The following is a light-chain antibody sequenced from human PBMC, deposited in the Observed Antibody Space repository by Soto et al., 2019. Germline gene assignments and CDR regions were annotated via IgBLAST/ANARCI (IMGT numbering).Light chain of an antibody. CDR2: GAS. CDR3: QQYNNWPRT. V-gene: IGKV3-15*01. CDR1: QSVAYT. Sequence: EIVLTASPFTLSFSPGARGPLSCRASQSVAYTYLAWFQQKPGQAPRLLIYGASTRATGIPARFSGSGSVTEFTLTISSLQPEDFAVYYCQQYNNWPRTFGQGTKVDIK. J-gene: IGKJ1*01.